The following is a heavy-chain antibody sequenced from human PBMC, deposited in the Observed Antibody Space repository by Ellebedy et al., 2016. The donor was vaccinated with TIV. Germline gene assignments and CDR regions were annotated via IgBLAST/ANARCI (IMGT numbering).Heavy chain of an antibody. D-gene: IGHD2-8*02. Sequence: GESLKISXAASGFTVGNNYMNWVRQAPGKGLEWVSLIYSGGNTFYAGSVKGRFTISRDNFKNTLYLQMNSLRAEDTALYYCSTGTYFGRGSWGPGTLVTVSS. J-gene: IGHJ5*02. CDR3: STGTYFGRGS. CDR2: IYSGGNT. CDR1: GFTVGNNY. V-gene: IGHV3-53*01.